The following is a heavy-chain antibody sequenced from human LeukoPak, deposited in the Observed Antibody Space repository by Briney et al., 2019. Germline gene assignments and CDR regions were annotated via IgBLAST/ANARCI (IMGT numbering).Heavy chain of an antibody. J-gene: IGHJ4*02. CDR2: ISHYGSNK. V-gene: IGHV3-30*18. CDR3: AKDRYYYDRSSYLFDY. Sequence: RRSPRLSCAASGFTFSSYGMHWVRQAPGKGLEWVAVISHYGSNKYYADSVKGRFTSDRANSKDTLYLQLNSLRAEDTAVYYCAKDRYYYDRSSYLFDYWGQGTLVTVSS. D-gene: IGHD3-22*01. CDR1: GFTFSSYG.